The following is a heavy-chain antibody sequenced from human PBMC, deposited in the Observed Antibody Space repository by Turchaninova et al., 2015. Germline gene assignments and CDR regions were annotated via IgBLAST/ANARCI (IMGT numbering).Heavy chain of an antibody. CDR3: ARMTMTGTGFDY. V-gene: IGHV2-70*04. D-gene: IGHD3-10*01. Sequence: QVTLKESGPALVKPTQTLTLTCSFSGFSPNTTEMRVSWIRQPPGKALEWLARIDWEGDKHYRTSLRTRLTISKDTSKNQVVLTMTSVDPVDTATYYCARMTMTGTGFDYWGQGSLVTVSS. CDR2: IDWEGDK. J-gene: IGHJ4*02. CDR1: GFSPNTTEMR.